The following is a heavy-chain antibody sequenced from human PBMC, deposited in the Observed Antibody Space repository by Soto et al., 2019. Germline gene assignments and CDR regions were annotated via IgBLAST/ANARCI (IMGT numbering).Heavy chain of an antibody. V-gene: IGHV3-7*03. CDR2: IKQDGSEK. CDR3: ARHGLLWFGELSPVDY. J-gene: IGHJ4*02. CDR1: GFTFSSYW. D-gene: IGHD3-10*01. Sequence: SGGSLRLSCAASGFTFSSYWMSWVRQAPGKGLEWVANIKQDGSEKYYVDSVKGRFTISRDNAKNSLYLQMNSLRAEDTAVYYCARHGLLWFGELSPVDYWGQGTLVTVSS.